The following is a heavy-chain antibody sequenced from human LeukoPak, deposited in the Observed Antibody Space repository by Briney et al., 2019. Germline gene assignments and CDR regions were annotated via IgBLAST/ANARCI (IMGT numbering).Heavy chain of an antibody. CDR2: INQDGSDK. CDR3: ATGRQLDY. J-gene: IGHJ4*02. V-gene: IGHV3-7*05. Sequence: GGSLRLSCAASGFTFSNLWMSWVRQAPGKGLEWVATINQDGSDKYYVDSVKGRFTISRDNAKNSLYLQMNSLRAEDTAVYYCATGRQLDYWGQGTLVTVSS. CDR1: GFTFSNLW. D-gene: IGHD6-13*01.